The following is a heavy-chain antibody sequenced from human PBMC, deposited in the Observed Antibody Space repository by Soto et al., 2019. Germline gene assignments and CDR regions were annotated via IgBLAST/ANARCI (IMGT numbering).Heavy chain of an antibody. CDR3: ARSIAVAGLDY. Sequence: GGSLRLSCAASGFTLSSYSMHWVRQAPGKGLEWVGVISYDGNKKYYRDSVKGRFSISRDTSKNTVDLQMIGLRPEDTAVYYCARSIAVAGLDYWGQGTRVTVSS. CDR2: ISYDGNKK. D-gene: IGHD6-19*01. CDR1: GFTLSSYS. V-gene: IGHV3-30-3*01. J-gene: IGHJ4*02.